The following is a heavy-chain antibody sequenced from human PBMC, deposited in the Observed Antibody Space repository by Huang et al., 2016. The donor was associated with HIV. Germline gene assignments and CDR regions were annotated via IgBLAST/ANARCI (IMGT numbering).Heavy chain of an antibody. D-gene: IGHD6-19*01. CDR2: IWYEGSNK. CDR3: ALKGDSSGWEYFRH. V-gene: IGHV3-33*08. J-gene: IGHJ1*01. CDR1: GVTFSSYG. Sequence: QVQLVESGGGVVQPGRSLRLSCAASGVTFSSYGRHWVRQAPGKGLRWVAVIWYEGSNKYYADCVNGRFTISRDNSKNTLYLQMNSLKTEDTAVYYCALKGDSSGWEYFRHWGQGTLVTVSS.